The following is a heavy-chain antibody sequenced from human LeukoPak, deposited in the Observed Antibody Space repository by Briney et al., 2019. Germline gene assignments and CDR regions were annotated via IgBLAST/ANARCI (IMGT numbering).Heavy chain of an antibody. J-gene: IGHJ3*02. V-gene: IGHV4-30-2*01. CDR3: ARAPDDAFDI. CDR1: GGSISSGGYY. Sequence: SETLSLTCTVSGGSISSGGYYWSWIRQPPGKGLEWIGYIYHSGSTYYNPSPKSRVTISVDTSKNQFSLKLSSVTAADTAVYYCARAPDDAFDIWGQGTMFTVSS. CDR2: IYHSGST.